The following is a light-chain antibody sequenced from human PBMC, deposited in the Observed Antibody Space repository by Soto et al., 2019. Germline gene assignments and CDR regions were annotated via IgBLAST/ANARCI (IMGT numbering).Light chain of an antibody. J-gene: IGKJ1*01. Sequence: DIQMTQSPSTLSASVGDRVTITCRASQSISMWLAWYQQKPGKAPELLIYMASNLKSGVPSRFSGSGSGTEFTLTISCLQPDDFATFYCQQYSTSPWTFGHGTRVEIK. CDR3: QQYSTSPWT. V-gene: IGKV1-5*03. CDR1: QSISMW. CDR2: MAS.